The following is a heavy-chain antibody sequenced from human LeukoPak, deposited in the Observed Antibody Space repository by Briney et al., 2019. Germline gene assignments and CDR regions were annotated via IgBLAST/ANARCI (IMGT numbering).Heavy chain of an antibody. Sequence: TSETLSLTCTVSRASINYYYWGWIRQPPGKGLEYIGYIYSSGSTNYNPSLKSRVTMSVDTSKNQFSLKLSSVTAADTAVYYCARDSRYSDTSGYYYSHYYMDVWAKGTTVTVSS. CDR1: RASINYYY. D-gene: IGHD3-22*01. CDR3: ARDSRYSDTSGYYYSHYYMDV. V-gene: IGHV4-59*01. CDR2: IYSSGST. J-gene: IGHJ6*03.